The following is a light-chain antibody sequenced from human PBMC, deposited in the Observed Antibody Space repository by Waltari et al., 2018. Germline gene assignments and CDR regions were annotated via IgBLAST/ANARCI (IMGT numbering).Light chain of an antibody. J-gene: IGKJ5*01. CDR3: MQALQTVT. CDR2: LGS. CDR1: QSLLHSTGYTY. Sequence: DIVMTQSPLSLPVTPGEPASISCRSSQSLLHSTGYTYLHWYLQRPGQSPHLLIYLGSNRASGVPDRFSGSGSGTDFTLKISGVEAEGVGVYYCMQALQTVTFGQGTRLEIK. V-gene: IGKV2-28*01.